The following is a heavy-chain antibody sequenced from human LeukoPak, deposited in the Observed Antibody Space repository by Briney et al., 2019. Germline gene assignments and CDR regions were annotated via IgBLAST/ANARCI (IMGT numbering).Heavy chain of an antibody. D-gene: IGHD3-22*01. CDR2: ISHDGNSK. V-gene: IGHV3-30*18. CDR1: GFTLSTCG. CDR3: AKGSYYDSSGSFYFDY. J-gene: IGHJ4*02. Sequence: GGSLRLSCAASGFTLSTCGMHWVRQAPGKGLEWVAMISHDGNSKQYADFAKGRFTISRDNSKNTLYVQVNSLGTEDTAAYYCAKGSYYDSSGSFYFDYWGQGTLVTVSS.